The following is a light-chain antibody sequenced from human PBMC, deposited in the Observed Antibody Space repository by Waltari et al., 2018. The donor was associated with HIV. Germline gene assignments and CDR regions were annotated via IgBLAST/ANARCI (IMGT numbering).Light chain of an antibody. Sequence: DVMSTSSPSMPVTLRQSASISCRSSQSLVYTDGNTFLKWFQQRPGQSPRRLIYKVSNRDSRVPDRFSGSCSGTYFTLKISRVEADDVGVYFCMEGTYWPYIFGQGTKLEI. CDR2: KVS. V-gene: IGKV2-30*01. CDR1: QSLVYTDGNTF. CDR3: MEGTYWPYI. J-gene: IGKJ2*01.